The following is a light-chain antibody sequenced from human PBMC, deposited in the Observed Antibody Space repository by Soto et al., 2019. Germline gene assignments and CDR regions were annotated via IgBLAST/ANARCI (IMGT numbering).Light chain of an antibody. CDR1: SSDVGGYNY. CDR2: DVS. Sequence: QSALTQPASVSGSPGQSITISCTGTSSDVGGYNYVSWYQQHPGQAPKLMIYDVSNRSSGVSNRFSGSKSGNTASLTISGLQAEDDADYYCSSYTSSSTYVFGTGTKVTVL. J-gene: IGLJ1*01. V-gene: IGLV2-14*01. CDR3: SSYTSSSTYV.